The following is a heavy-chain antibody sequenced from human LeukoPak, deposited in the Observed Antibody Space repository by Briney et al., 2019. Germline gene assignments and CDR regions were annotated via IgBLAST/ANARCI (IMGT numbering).Heavy chain of an antibody. D-gene: IGHD4-11*01. CDR3: AKATDDYSRRGFDY. J-gene: IGHJ4*02. Sequence: GGSLRLSCAASGFTFSSYAMTWVRQAPGKGLEWVSSISASGDGSYYADSVKDRFTISRDNSKNTLFLQMNSLRAEDTAVYYCAKATDDYSRRGFDYWGQGTLVTVSS. CDR2: ISASGDGS. CDR1: GFTFSSYA. V-gene: IGHV3-23*01.